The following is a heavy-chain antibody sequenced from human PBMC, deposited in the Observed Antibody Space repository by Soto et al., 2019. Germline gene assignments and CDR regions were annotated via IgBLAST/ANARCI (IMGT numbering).Heavy chain of an antibody. J-gene: IGHJ4*02. CDR3: ASTIFGVVTPVDY. CDR1: GVTFSSYA. D-gene: IGHD3-3*01. Sequence: GFLRHSCPDCGVTFSSYALRWGRQAPGKGLEWVAVISYDGSNKYYADSVKGRFTISRDNSKNTLYLQMNSLRAEDTAVYYCASTIFGVVTPVDYWGQGTLVTVSS. V-gene: IGHV3-30*04. CDR2: ISYDGSNK.